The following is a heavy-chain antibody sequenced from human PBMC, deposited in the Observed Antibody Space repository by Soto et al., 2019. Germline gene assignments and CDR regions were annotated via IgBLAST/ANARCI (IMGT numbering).Heavy chain of an antibody. J-gene: IGHJ4*02. Sequence: DVQLVESGGDLVQPGGSLRLSCAASGFTFTKYAMNWVRQAPGRGLEWVSYINSAGTTVYYANTVKGRFTISRAKVNNSRHLEINSLRDKDTAVYYCATGCAYDIGCDYSASFEYWGQGSLVTVSS. CDR3: ATGCAYDIGCDYSASFEY. CDR2: INSAGTTV. D-gene: IGHD3-9*01. CDR1: GFTFTKYA. V-gene: IGHV3-48*02.